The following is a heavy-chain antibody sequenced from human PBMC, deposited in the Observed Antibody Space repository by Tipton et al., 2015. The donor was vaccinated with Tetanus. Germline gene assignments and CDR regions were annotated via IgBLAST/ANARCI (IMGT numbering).Heavy chain of an antibody. CDR2: VSYSGRT. J-gene: IGHJ4*02. D-gene: IGHD3-3*01. CDR1: GGSVRSGDYS. CDR3: ARANYEYPKKGPFDS. Sequence: GLVKPSETLSLTCTVSGGSVRSGDYSWNWIRQPPGKGLEWLAYVSYSGRTNSNYSLKSRITVSRDTSNNQFSLRLISVTAADTAVYYCARANYEYPKKGPFDSWGQGTVVIVSS. V-gene: IGHV4-61*08.